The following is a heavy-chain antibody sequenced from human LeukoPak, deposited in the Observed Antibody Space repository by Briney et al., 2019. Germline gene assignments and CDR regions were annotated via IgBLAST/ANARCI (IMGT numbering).Heavy chain of an antibody. D-gene: IGHD4-17*01. CDR1: GGTFSSYA. CDR2: IIPIFGTA. CDR3: ARGRMTTVTTGAFDP. V-gene: IGHV1-69*06. Sequence: SVKVSCKASGGTFSSYAISWVRQAPGQGLGWTGGIIPIFGTANYAQKFQGRVTITADKSTSTAYMELSSLRSEDTAVYYCARGRMTTVTTGAFDPWGQGTLVTVSS. J-gene: IGHJ5*02.